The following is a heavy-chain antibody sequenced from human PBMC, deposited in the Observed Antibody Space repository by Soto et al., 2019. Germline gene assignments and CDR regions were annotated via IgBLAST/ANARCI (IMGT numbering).Heavy chain of an antibody. D-gene: IGHD6-19*01. V-gene: IGHV5-51*01. CDR3: ARHSSNFRYYYYAMDV. J-gene: IGHJ6*02. Sequence: GESLNISCMGSGYTFTDYWIGWVRQLPGKGLEWMGIIYPGDSDTRYSQSFKGQLTITVDKSTNTAYLQWNTLRASDNAMYYCARHSSNFRYYYYAMDVWGQGTTVTVSS. CDR1: GYTFTDYW. CDR2: IYPGDSDT.